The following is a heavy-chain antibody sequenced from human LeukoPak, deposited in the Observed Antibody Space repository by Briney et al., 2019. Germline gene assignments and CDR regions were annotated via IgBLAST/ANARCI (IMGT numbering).Heavy chain of an antibody. J-gene: IGHJ4*02. D-gene: IGHD3-10*01. V-gene: IGHV3-49*03. Sequence: GGSLGLSCTASGFTFGDYAMSWFRQAPGKGLEWVGFIRSKAYGGTTEYAASVKGRFTISRDDSKSIAYLQMNSLKTEDTAVYYCTRDVVRGVHLFDYWGQGTLVTVSS. CDR1: GFTFGDYA. CDR2: IRSKAYGGTT. CDR3: TRDVVRGVHLFDY.